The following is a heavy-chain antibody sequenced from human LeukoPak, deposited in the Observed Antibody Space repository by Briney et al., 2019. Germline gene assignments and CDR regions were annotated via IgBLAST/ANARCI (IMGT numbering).Heavy chain of an antibody. D-gene: IGHD5-18*01. CDR1: GFTFSNYA. CDR2: ISYDVRNT. V-gene: IGHV3-30*04. Sequence: PGGSLRLSCAASGFTFSNYAMHWVRQAPGKGLEWVAVISYDVRNTFYADSVKGRVTISRDNSKNTLYLQMNSLRPEDTAVYYCARDDSGNTAMVTLDYWGQGTLVIVSS. CDR3: ARDDSGNTAMVTLDY. J-gene: IGHJ4*02.